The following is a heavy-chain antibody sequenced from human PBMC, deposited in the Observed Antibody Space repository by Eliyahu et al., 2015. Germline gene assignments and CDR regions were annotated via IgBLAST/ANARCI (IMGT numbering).Heavy chain of an antibody. Sequence: QVQLVESGGGLVKPGGSXRXSCAASGFTFNDYYMSWIRQAPGKGLEWISYINGRGTSIYYADSVRGRXTISRDNTKYSLYLQMNSLGAEDTAVYYCARGNGGSYDYWGQGTLVTVSS. CDR1: GFTFNDYY. CDR3: ARGNGGSYDY. V-gene: IGHV3-11*01. J-gene: IGHJ4*02. D-gene: IGHD1-26*01. CDR2: INGRGTSI.